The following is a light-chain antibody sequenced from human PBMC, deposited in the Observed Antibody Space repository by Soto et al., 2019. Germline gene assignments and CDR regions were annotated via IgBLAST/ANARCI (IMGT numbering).Light chain of an antibody. CDR1: SSVIGYYNR. CDR2: EVS. Sequence: QSALTQPPSVSGSPGQSVTISCTGTSSVIGYYNRVSWYQQSPDTAPKLILYEVSNRTSGVPDRFSGSKSGNTAALTISGLQAEDEAVFFCSSYSRSTTSVVFGGGTKVTVL. V-gene: IGLV2-18*02. J-gene: IGLJ2*01. CDR3: SSYSRSTTSVV.